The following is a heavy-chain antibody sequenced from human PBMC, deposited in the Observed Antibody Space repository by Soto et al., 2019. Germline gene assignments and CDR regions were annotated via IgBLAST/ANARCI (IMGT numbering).Heavy chain of an antibody. Sequence: PGGSLRLSCAASGFTFSSYAMHWVRQAPGKGLEWVAVISYDGSNKYYADSVKGRFTISRDNSKNTLYLQMNSLRAEDTAVYYCVRNILTGWGPVVAFDIWGQGTMVTVSS. CDR3: VRNILTGWGPVVAFDI. CDR1: GFTFSSYA. J-gene: IGHJ3*02. D-gene: IGHD3-9*01. V-gene: IGHV3-30-3*01. CDR2: ISYDGSNK.